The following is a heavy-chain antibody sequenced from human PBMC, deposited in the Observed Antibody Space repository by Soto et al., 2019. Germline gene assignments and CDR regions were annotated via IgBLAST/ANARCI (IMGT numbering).Heavy chain of an antibody. D-gene: IGHD6-6*01. CDR3: ARRVAARRENPFDY. V-gene: IGHV4-39*01. J-gene: IGHJ4*02. CDR2: IYYSGST. Sequence: SATRCITCTISGGSITNYYWGWIRHPPGKGLEWIGSIYYSGSTYYNPSLKSRVTISVDTSKNQFSLKLSSVTAADTAVYYCARRVAARRENPFDYWGQGTLVTVSS. CDR1: GGSITNYY.